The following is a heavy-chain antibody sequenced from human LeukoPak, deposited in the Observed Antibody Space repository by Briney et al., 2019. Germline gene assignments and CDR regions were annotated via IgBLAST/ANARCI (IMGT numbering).Heavy chain of an antibody. CDR1: GYTFTNYG. D-gene: IGHD5-18*01. CDR2: ISAYNGNT. V-gene: IGHV1-18*01. CDR3: ARDWRGRTAMVSSLVDY. Sequence: ASVKVSCKASGYTFTNYGISWVRQAPGQGLEWMGWISAYNGNTNYAQKIQGRVTMTTDTSTSTAYMELRSLRSDDTAVYYCARDWRGRTAMVSSLVDYWGQGTLVTVSS. J-gene: IGHJ4*02.